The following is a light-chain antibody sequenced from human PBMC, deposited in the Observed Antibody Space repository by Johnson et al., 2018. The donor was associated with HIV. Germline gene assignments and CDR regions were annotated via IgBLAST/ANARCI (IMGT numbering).Light chain of an antibody. Sequence: QLVLTQPPSVSAAPGQKVTISCSGSTSNIGNNYVSWYQQLPGTAPKLVMHENNKRPSGIPDRFSGSKSGTSATLGITGLQTGDEADYYCGTWDSSLSASYVFGTGTKVTVL. CDR2: ENN. CDR1: TSNIGNNY. V-gene: IGLV1-51*02. J-gene: IGLJ1*01. CDR3: GTWDSSLSASYV.